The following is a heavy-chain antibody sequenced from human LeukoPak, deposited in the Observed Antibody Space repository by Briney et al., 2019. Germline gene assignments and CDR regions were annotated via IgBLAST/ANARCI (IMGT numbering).Heavy chain of an antibody. CDR2: IDPSDSYT. CDR3: ARHEPGIAAAGTNW. D-gene: IGHD6-13*01. J-gene: IGHJ4*02. Sequence: GESLKISCKGSGYTFTSYWISWVRQMPGKGLEWMGRIDPSDSYTNYSPSFQGHVTISADKSISTAYLQWSSLKASDIAIYYCARHEPGIAAAGTNWWGQGTLVTVSS. V-gene: IGHV5-10-1*01. CDR1: GYTFTSYW.